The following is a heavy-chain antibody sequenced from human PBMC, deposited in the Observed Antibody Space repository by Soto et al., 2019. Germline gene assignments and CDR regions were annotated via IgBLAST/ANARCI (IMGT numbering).Heavy chain of an antibody. CDR1: GYTFTSYD. J-gene: IGHJ6*02. CDR3: ARGGYSYGYGYYYGMDV. CDR2: MNPNSGNT. Sequence: GXSGKVSCKASGYTFTSYDINWVRQATGQGLEWMGWMNPNSGNTGYAQKFQGRVTMTRNTSISTAYMELSSLRSEDTAVYYCARGGYSYGYGYYYGMDVWGQGNTVTVSS. D-gene: IGHD5-18*01. V-gene: IGHV1-8*01.